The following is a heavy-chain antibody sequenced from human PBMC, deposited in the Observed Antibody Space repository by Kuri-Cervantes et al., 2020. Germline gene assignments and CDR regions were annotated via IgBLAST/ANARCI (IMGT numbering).Heavy chain of an antibody. CDR1: GFTFSSYG. CDR2: ISYDGSNK. J-gene: IGHJ4*02. V-gene: IGHV3-30*03. CDR3: ARDLPTGGYSYGSPLEGFDY. Sequence: GGSLRLSCAASGFTFSSYGMRWVRQAPGKGLEWVAVISYDGSNKYYADSVKGRFTISRDNSKNTLYLQMNSLRAEDTAVYYCARDLPTGGYSYGSPLEGFDYWGQGTLVTVSS. D-gene: IGHD5-18*01.